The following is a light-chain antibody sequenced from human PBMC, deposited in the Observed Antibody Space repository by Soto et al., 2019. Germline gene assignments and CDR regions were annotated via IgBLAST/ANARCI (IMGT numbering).Light chain of an antibody. CDR1: QSVASNY. CDR2: YAS. Sequence: EIVLPQCPGTLSLSPGERAPLSCRASQSVASNYLAWYQQKPGQPPRLLIYYASTRAAGIPDRFSGSGSGTVFTLTISRLDPEYFAVYYRQQYAASVTVGRGTKVDIK. CDR3: QQYAASVT. V-gene: IGKV3-20*01. J-gene: IGKJ3*01.